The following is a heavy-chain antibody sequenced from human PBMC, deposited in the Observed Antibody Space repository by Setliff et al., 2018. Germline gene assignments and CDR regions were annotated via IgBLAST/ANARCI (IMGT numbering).Heavy chain of an antibody. CDR3: AALDWGENFYNVDV. CDR1: GLSYTNDW. CDR2: INGDATIA. D-gene: IGHD7-27*01. V-gene: IGHV3-74*01. J-gene: IGHJ6*03. Sequence: GGSLRLSCTASGLSYTNDWVSWVRQAPGKGLEWVSRINGDATIAHYADSVKGRFTISRDNARNALYLQMVSLRGEDTGVYFCAALDWGENFYNVDVWGKGTTVTVSS.